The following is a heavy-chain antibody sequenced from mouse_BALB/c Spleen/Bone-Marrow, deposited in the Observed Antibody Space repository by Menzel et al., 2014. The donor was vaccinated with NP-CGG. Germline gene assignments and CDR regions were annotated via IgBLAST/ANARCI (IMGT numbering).Heavy chain of an antibody. J-gene: IGHJ4*01. CDR1: GFIFSSFG. Sequence: EVHLVESGGGLVQPGGSRKLSCAASGFIFSSFGMHWVRQAPEKGLEWVAYISSGSSTIYYADTVKGRFTISRDNPKNTLFLQMTSLRSEDTAMYYCTRKGALITHYYAMDYWGQGTSVTVSS. D-gene: IGHD2-4*01. V-gene: IGHV5-17*02. CDR3: TRKGALITHYYAMDY. CDR2: ISSGSSTI.